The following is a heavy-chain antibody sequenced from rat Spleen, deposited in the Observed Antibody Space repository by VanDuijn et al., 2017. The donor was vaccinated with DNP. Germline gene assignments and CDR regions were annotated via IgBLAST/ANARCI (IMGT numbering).Heavy chain of an antibody. D-gene: IGHD4-3*01. V-gene: IGHV5S13*01. CDR3: IRWNSGHFDY. J-gene: IGHJ2*01. CDR1: GFTFSNYG. Sequence: EVHLVESGGGLVQPGRSLKLSCAASGFTFSNYGMAWVRQAPKKGLEWVATITASSGTTYYRDSVKGRFTISRDNAKSTLYLQMNSLRSEDMATYYCIRWNSGHFDYWGQGVMVTVSS. CDR2: ITASSGTT.